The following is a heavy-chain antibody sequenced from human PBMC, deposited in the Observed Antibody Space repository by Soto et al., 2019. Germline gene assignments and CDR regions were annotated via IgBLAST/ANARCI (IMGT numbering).Heavy chain of an antibody. Sequence: SGPTLVNPTETLTLTCTVSGFSLSNARMGVSWIRQPPGKALEWLAHIFSNDEKSYSTSLKSRLTISKDTSKSQLVLTMTNMDSVDTATFFCARGYCSSTSCYFPYWGQGTLVTVSS. V-gene: IGHV2-26*01. CDR2: IFSNDEK. CDR3: ARGYCSSTSCYFPY. J-gene: IGHJ4*02. D-gene: IGHD2-2*01. CDR1: GFSLSNARMG.